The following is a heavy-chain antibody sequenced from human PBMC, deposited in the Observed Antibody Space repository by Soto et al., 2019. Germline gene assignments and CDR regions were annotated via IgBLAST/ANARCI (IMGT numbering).Heavy chain of an antibody. Sequence: GGSLRLSCAASGFTFSSYSMNWVRQAPGKGLEWVSSISSSSSYIYYADSVKGRFTIPGDNAKNSLYLQMNSLRAEETAVYYCARDPLWFGELSVPNWFDPWGQGTLVTVSS. CDR1: GFTFSSYS. CDR3: ARDPLWFGELSVPNWFDP. D-gene: IGHD3-10*01. CDR2: ISSSSSYI. J-gene: IGHJ5*02. V-gene: IGHV3-21*01.